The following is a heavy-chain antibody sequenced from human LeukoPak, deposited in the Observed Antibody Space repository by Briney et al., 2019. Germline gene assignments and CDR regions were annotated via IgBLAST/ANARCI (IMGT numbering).Heavy chain of an antibody. CDR3: TRLAAAGPLFDY. CDR1: GFTFSGSV. D-gene: IGHD6-13*01. CDR2: IRSKANSYAT. Sequence: GGSLRLSCAASGFTFSGSVMHWVRQAPGKGLEWVGRIRSKANSYATAYAASVKGRFTISRDDSKNTAYLQMNSLKTEDTAVYYCTRLAAAGPLFDYWGQGTLVTVSS. J-gene: IGHJ4*02. V-gene: IGHV3-73*01.